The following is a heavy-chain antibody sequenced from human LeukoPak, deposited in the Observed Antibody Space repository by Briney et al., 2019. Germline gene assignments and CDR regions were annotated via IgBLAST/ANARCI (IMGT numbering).Heavy chain of an antibody. Sequence: SETLSLTCAVYGGSLNGHYWSWIRQPPGKGLEWIGESSDRGGTKFNPSLKSRVTISADTFNNHFSLRMSSVTAADTAIYFCARGAGGPDYWGQGILVTVSS. J-gene: IGHJ4*02. CDR1: GGSLNGHY. CDR3: ARGAGGPDY. CDR2: SSDRGGT. D-gene: IGHD3-16*01. V-gene: IGHV4-34*01.